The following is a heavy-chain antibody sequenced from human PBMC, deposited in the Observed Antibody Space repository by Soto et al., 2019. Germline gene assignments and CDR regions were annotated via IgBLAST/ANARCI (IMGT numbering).Heavy chain of an antibody. D-gene: IGHD6-19*01. Sequence: PSETLSLTCTVSGGSISTYFWSWIRQPPGKGPEWLGDINYSGNINYNPSLKNRATMSIDTSKKQFSLKLRSVTATDTAVYYCARVGDGIEGAGRIQYFDHWGQGTLVTVSS. CDR2: INYSGNI. J-gene: IGHJ4*02. CDR1: GGSISTYF. V-gene: IGHV4-59*12. CDR3: ARVGDGIEGAGRIQYFDH.